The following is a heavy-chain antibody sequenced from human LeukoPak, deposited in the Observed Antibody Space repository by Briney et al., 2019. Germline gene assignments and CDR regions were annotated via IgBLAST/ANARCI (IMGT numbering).Heavy chain of an antibody. CDR2: IFTSGNT. Sequence: SQTLSLTCTVSGGSISSGIYYWSWIRQPAGKGLEWIGRIFTSGNTNYNPSLRGRVTISFDTSKNQFSLNLSSVTAADTAVYYCARSVVVVAGAFDIWGQGTMVTVSS. CDR3: ARSVVVVAGAFDI. V-gene: IGHV4-61*02. J-gene: IGHJ3*02. D-gene: IGHD2-15*01. CDR1: GGSISSGIYY.